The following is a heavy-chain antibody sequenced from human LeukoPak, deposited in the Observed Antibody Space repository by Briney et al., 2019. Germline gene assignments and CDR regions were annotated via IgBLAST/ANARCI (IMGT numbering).Heavy chain of an antibody. CDR2: IIPSFGTA. V-gene: IGHV1-69*05. Sequence: SVKVSCKASGGTFSSYAISWVRQAPGQGLEWMGRIIPSFGTANYAQKFQGRVTITTDESTSTAYMELSSLRSEDTAVYYCARFFGYNRDAFDIRGQGTMVTVSS. CDR1: GGTFSSYA. J-gene: IGHJ3*02. D-gene: IGHD5-24*01. CDR3: ARFFGYNRDAFDI.